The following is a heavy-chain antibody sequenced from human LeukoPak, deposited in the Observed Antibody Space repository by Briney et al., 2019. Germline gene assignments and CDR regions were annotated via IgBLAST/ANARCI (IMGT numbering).Heavy chain of an antibody. CDR1: GGSISSSSYY. CDR2: IYYSGST. J-gene: IGHJ4*02. Sequence: PSETLSLTCTVSGGSISSSSYYWGWIRQPPGKGLEWIGSIYYSGSTYYNPSLKSRVTISVDTSKNQFSLKLSSVTAADTAVYYCARDRVFGEWDLIYFDYWGQGTLVTVSS. CDR3: ARDRVFGEWDLIYFDY. D-gene: IGHD3-10*01. V-gene: IGHV4-39*07.